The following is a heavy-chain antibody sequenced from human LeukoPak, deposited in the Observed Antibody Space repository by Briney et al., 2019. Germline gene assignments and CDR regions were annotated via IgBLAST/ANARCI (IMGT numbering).Heavy chain of an antibody. Sequence: VASVKVSCKASGGTFSSYAISWVRQAPGQGLEWMGGIIPIFGTANYAQKFQGRVTITTDESTSTAYMELSSLRSEDTAVYYCARVHYDDSSGSTDSGYYYYYMDVWGKGTTVTVSS. CDR3: ARVHYDDSSGSTDSGYYYYYMDV. D-gene: IGHD3-22*01. CDR2: IIPIFGTA. CDR1: GGTFSSYA. V-gene: IGHV1-69*05. J-gene: IGHJ6*03.